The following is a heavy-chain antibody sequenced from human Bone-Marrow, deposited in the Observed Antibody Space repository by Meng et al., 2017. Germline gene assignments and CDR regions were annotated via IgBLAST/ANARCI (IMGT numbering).Heavy chain of an antibody. Sequence: QVQLRQWGGGLLKPSETLSLTCVVSGGSFSDYYWSWIRQPPGKGLEWIGEINHSGSTNYNPSLESRATISVDTSQNNLSLKLSSVTAADSAVYYCARGPTTMAHDFDYWGQGTLVTVSS. J-gene: IGHJ4*02. V-gene: IGHV4-34*01. CDR2: INHSGST. D-gene: IGHD4-11*01. CDR3: ARGPTTMAHDFDY. CDR1: GGSFSDYY.